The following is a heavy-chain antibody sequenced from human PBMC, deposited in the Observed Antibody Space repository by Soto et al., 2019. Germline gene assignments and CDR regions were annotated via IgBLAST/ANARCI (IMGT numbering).Heavy chain of an antibody. Sequence: EVQLVESGGGLVQPGGPLRLSCSASGFTFSSYARHWVRQAPGKGLEYVSAISSNGGSTYYADSVKGRFTISRDNSKNTLYLQMSSLRAEDTAVYYCVKDGRVPAAILYFQHWGQGTLVTVSS. CDR3: VKDGRVPAAILYFQH. D-gene: IGHD2-2*01. CDR2: ISSNGGST. V-gene: IGHV3-64D*06. J-gene: IGHJ1*01. CDR1: GFTFSSYA.